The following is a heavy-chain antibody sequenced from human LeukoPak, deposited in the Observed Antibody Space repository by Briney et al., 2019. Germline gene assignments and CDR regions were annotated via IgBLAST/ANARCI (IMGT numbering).Heavy chain of an antibody. CDR2: ISYDGSNK. CDR1: GFTFSSYA. CDR3: ARVGYYDSSGYYGLDY. Sequence: PGRSLRLSCAASGFTFSSYAMHWVRQAPGKGLEWVAVISYDGSNKYYADSVKGRFTISRDNAKNSLYLQMNSLRAEDTAVYYCARVGYYDSSGYYGLDYWGQGTLVTVSS. J-gene: IGHJ4*02. D-gene: IGHD3-22*01. V-gene: IGHV3-30*07.